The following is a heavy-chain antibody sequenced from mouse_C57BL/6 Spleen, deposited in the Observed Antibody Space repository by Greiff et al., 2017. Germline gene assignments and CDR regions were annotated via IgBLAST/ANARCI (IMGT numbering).Heavy chain of an antibody. CDR2: IYPGDGDT. Sequence: QVQLQQSGAELVKPGASVKISCKASGYAFSSYWLNWVKQRPGKGLEWIGQIYPGDGDTNYNGKFKGKATLTAEKSSSTAYMQLSSLTSEDSAVYICARSGAYYGMDYWGQGTTLTVSS. CDR3: ARSGAYYGMDY. J-gene: IGHJ2*01. D-gene: IGHD1-1*01. V-gene: IGHV1-80*01. CDR1: GYAFSSYW.